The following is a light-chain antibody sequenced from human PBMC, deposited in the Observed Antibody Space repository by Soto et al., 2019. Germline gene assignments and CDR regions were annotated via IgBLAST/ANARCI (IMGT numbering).Light chain of an antibody. J-gene: IGKJ2*01. Sequence: EIVLTQSPGTLFLSPGERATLSCRASQSISSSYLAWYQQKPGKAPRLLIYAASSRATGIPDRFSGSGSGTDFTLTISRLEPEDFAVYYCQQYGSSSYTFGQGTQLEIK. V-gene: IGKV3-20*01. CDR3: QQYGSSSYT. CDR2: AAS. CDR1: QSISSSY.